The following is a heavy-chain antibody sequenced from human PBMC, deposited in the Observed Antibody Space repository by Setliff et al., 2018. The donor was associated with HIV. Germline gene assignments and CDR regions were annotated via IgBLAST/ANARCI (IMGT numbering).Heavy chain of an antibody. CDR3: STDIPYTGGGTFHI. D-gene: IGHD3-16*01. Sequence: PGGSLRLSCTTSGFIFGDYAMTWVRQAPGKGLECVGFIRSKAYGGTPEYAASVKDRFTISRDDSKNTLYLQMSNLKTDDTAVYYCSTDIPYTGGGTFHIWGQGTMVTVSS. CDR2: IRSKAYGGTP. J-gene: IGHJ3*02. V-gene: IGHV3-49*04. CDR1: GFIFGDYA.